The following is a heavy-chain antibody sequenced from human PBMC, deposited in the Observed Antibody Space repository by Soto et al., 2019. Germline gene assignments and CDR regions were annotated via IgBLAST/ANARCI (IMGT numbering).Heavy chain of an antibody. J-gene: IGHJ5*02. V-gene: IGHV4-39*01. Sequence: PSETLSLTCSVSGCCISSSSYYWGWIRQPPGKGLEWIGSIYYSGSIYYNPSLKSRVTISVDTSKNQFSLKLSSVTAAETAVYYCARQSSGWYNWFDPWGQGTLVTVSS. CDR2: IYYSGSI. CDR3: ARQSSGWYNWFDP. D-gene: IGHD6-19*01. CDR1: GCCISSSSYY.